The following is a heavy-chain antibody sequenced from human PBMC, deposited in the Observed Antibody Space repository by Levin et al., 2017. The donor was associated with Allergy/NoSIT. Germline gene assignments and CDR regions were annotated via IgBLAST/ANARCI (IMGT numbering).Heavy chain of an antibody. Sequence: SETLSLTCTVSGGSIRSHYWGWIRQSPGKELEWIGTFYYSGTTNYNPSLQSRVTISADTSKNQFSLNVASVTPADTAVYYCARGYTLMVPNFDYWGQGTLVTVSS. CDR3: ARGYTLMVPNFDY. V-gene: IGHV4-59*11. CDR2: FYYSGTT. D-gene: IGHD3-10*01. CDR1: GGSIRSHY. J-gene: IGHJ4*02.